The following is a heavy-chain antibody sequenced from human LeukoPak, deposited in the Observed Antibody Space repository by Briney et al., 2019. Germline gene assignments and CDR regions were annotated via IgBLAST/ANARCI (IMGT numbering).Heavy chain of an antibody. Sequence: PGGSLRLSCVASGFTFSGSAMIWVRQVPGKGLEWDSSISAGSTNKYYADSVKGRFTISRDNSKNTLYLQMNSLRAEDTAIYYCGKARAVVGAAGPDHWGPGTLVTVSS. V-gene: IGHV3-23*01. J-gene: IGHJ4*02. CDR1: GFTFSGSA. CDR3: GKARAVVGAAGPDH. D-gene: IGHD2-15*01. CDR2: ISAGSTNK.